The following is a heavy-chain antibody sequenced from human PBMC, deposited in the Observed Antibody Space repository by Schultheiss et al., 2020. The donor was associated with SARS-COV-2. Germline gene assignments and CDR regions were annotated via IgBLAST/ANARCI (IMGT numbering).Heavy chain of an antibody. CDR1: GGSISSGGYY. Sequence: SETLSLTCTVSGGSISSGGYYWSWIRQPPGKGLEWIGEINHSGSTNYNPSLKSRVTISVDTSKNQFSLKLSSVTAADTAVYYCASVPPDYYYGMDVWGQGTTVTVSS. J-gene: IGHJ6*02. V-gene: IGHV4-39*07. CDR3: ASVPPDYYYGMDV. CDR2: INHSGST.